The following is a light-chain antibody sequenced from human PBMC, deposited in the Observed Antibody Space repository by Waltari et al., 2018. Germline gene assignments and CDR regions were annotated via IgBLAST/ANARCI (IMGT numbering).Light chain of an antibody. Sequence: QSALTQPASVSGSPGQSITVSCTGTSSDFGSYNLVSWYQQHPGKAPKLRIYEGSKRPSGGSNRFSGSKSGNTASRTIAGRQAEDEAEYYCCSYAGSSTLLFGGGTKVTVL. CDR2: EGS. J-gene: IGLJ2*01. CDR1: SSDFGSYNL. V-gene: IGLV2-23*01. CDR3: CSYAGSSTLL.